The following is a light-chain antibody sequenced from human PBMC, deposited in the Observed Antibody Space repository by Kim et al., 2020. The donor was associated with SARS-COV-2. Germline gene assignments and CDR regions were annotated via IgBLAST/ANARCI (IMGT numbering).Light chain of an antibody. CDR2: AAS. Sequence: DIQMTQSPSSLSASVGDRVSITCRASQDITNDLGWYQQKPGESHKRLIYAASNLQSGVPSRFSGSGSGTEFTLTISSLQPEDFATYYCLQHTDFPWTFGQGTKVDIK. CDR1: QDITND. V-gene: IGKV1-17*01. CDR3: LQHTDFPWT. J-gene: IGKJ1*01.